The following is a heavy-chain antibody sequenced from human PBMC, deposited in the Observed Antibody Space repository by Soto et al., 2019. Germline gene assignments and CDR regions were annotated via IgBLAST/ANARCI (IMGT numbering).Heavy chain of an antibody. J-gene: IGHJ6*03. Sequence: EVQLVESGGGLVQPGGSLRLSCAASGFTFSSYWMHWVRQSPGKGLVWVSRINGDGSSTTHADSVGGRFTISRDNTKNTLYLQMNSLRAEDTAVYYCTRDAYYDFWSGYSAYYYYYMDVWGKGTTVTVSS. V-gene: IGHV3-74*01. CDR3: TRDAYYDFWSGYSAYYYYYMDV. D-gene: IGHD3-3*01. CDR1: GFTFSSYW. CDR2: INGDGSST.